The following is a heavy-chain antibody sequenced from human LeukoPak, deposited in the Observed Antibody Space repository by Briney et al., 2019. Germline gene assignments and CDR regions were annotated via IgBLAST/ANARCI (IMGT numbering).Heavy chain of an antibody. CDR3: ARTADYYYDSSGYYPPNDY. J-gene: IGHJ4*02. CDR1: GYTFTSYG. CDR2: ISAYNGNT. D-gene: IGHD3-22*01. V-gene: IGHV1-18*01. Sequence: GASVKVSCKASGYTFTSYGISGGRQAPGQGVEWRGWISAYNGNTNYAQKLQGGVTMTTDTSTSTADMALRSLRSDATAVYYCARTADYYYDSSGYYPPNDYWGQGTLVTVSS.